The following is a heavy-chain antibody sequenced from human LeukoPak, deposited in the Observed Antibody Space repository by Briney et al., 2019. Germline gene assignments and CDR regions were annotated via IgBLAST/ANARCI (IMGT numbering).Heavy chain of an antibody. CDR1: GYTFTSYD. Sequence: GASVKVSCKASGYTFTSYDINWVRQATGQGLEWMGWMNPNSGNTGYAQKFQGRVTITKNTSISTAYMGLSSLRSEDTAVYYCARTSHCGGDCYMLFDYWGQGTLVTVSS. J-gene: IGHJ4*02. V-gene: IGHV1-8*03. CDR2: MNPNSGNT. D-gene: IGHD2-21*01. CDR3: ARTSHCGGDCYMLFDY.